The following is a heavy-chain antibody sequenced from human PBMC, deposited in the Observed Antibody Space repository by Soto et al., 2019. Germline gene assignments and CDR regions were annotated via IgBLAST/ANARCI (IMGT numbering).Heavy chain of an antibody. Sequence: PGGSLRLSCSASGFTFSSYAMHWVRQAPGKGLEYVSAISSNGGSTYYADSVKGRFTISRDNSKNTLYLQMSSLRAEDTAVYYCATADRVSVAALDSWGQGTLVTVSS. CDR3: ATADRVSVAALDS. D-gene: IGHD6-19*01. CDR1: GFTFSSYA. V-gene: IGHV3-64D*06. CDR2: ISSNGGST. J-gene: IGHJ5*01.